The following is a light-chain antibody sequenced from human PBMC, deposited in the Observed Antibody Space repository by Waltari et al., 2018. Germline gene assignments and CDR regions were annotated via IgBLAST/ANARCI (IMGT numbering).Light chain of an antibody. CDR1: SSDVGASNY. J-gene: IGLJ2*01. V-gene: IGLV2-14*03. CDR3: SSYTSVNTVV. CDR2: DVS. Sequence: QSALTQPASVSGSPGPSITISCTGSSSDVGASNYVSWYQHHPGKAPQLIISDVSDRPSGVSDRFSGSKSGNTASLSISGLRADDEANYYCSSYTSVNTVVFGGGTKVTVL.